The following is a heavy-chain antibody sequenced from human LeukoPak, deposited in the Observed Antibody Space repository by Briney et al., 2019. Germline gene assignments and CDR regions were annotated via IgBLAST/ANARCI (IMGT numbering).Heavy chain of an antibody. D-gene: IGHD2-15*01. CDR2: IYYSGST. J-gene: IGHJ5*02. Sequence: SETLSLTCSVSGGSMSSYYWSWIRQPPGKGLEWIGYIYYSGSTNYNPSLKSRVTISVDTSKNQFSLKLSSVTAADTAVYYCARDPGYCSGGSCYFNWFDPWGQGTLVTVSS. CDR1: GGSMSSYY. V-gene: IGHV4-59*01. CDR3: ARDPGYCSGGSCYFNWFDP.